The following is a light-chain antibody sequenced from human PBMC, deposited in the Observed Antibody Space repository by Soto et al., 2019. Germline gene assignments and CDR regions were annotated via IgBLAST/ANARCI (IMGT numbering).Light chain of an antibody. CDR2: NNN. V-gene: IGLV1-44*01. Sequence: QAVRTEPRSVSGSPGQRVTISCSGSSSNIGSGTVNWYQQLPGTAPKLLIYNNNQWPSGVPDRFSGSKSGTSGSLAISGLQSEDEADYYCASWDDSLNGLYVFGTGTKVTVL. J-gene: IGLJ1*01. CDR3: ASWDDSLNGLYV. CDR1: SSNIGSGT.